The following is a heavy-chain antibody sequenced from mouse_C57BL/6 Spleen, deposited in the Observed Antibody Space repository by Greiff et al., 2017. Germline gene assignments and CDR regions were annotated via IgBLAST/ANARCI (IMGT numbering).Heavy chain of an antibody. CDR2: IYPGDGDT. CDR3: ARRSNSWFAY. Sequence: VKLQESGAELVKPGASVKISCKASGYAFSSYWMNWVKQRPGKGLEWIGQIYPGDGDTNYNGKFKGKATLTADKSSSTAYMQLSSLTSEDSAVYFCARRSNSWFAYWGQGTLVTVSA. V-gene: IGHV1-80*01. CDR1: GYAFSSYW. J-gene: IGHJ3*01. D-gene: IGHD2-5*01.